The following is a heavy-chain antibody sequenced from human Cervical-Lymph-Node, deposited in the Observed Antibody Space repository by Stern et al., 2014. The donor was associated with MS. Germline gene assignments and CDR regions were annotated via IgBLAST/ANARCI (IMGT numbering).Heavy chain of an antibody. J-gene: IGHJ6*02. V-gene: IGHV6-1*01. CDR2: THYRPKWHK. D-gene: IGHD6-13*01. CDR3: ARTNVAKGIHKYYCYGMDV. CDR1: GDSVSSNSAA. Sequence: QLQLQQSGPGLVKPSQTLSLTCAISGDSVSSNSAAWTWLTQSPSSGLEWLGRTHYRPKWHKDYEVSVISRITTNPDTSKTQVYLQLNSVTPEDTGVYYCARTNVAKGIHKYYCYGMDVWGQGTTVTVSS.